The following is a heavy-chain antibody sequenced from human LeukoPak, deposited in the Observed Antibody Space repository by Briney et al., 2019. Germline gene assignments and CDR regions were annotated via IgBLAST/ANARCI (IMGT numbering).Heavy chain of an antibody. V-gene: IGHV3-15*01. CDR1: GFTFSNAW. D-gene: IGHD2-2*01. J-gene: IGHJ4*02. CDR2: IKSKTDGGTT. CDR3: TTLLLEYCSSTSCYEGGY. Sequence: GGSLRLSCAASGFTFSNAWMSWVRQAPGKGLEWVSRIKSKTDGGTTDDAAPGKGRFTISRDDSKNTLYLQMNSLKTEDTAVYYCTTLLLEYCSSTSCYEGGYWGQGTLVTVSS.